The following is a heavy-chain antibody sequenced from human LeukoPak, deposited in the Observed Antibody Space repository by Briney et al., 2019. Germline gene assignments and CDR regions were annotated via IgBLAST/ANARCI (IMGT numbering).Heavy chain of an antibody. V-gene: IGHV3-48*03. Sequence: PGGSLRLSCAASGFTFSSYEMNWVRQAPGKGLEWVSYISSSGSYIYYADSVKGRFTISRDSAKNTLYLQMNSLRAEDTAVYYCARGYSGSYRIDYWGQGTPVTVSS. CDR3: ARGYSGSYRIDY. CDR2: ISSSGSYI. CDR1: GFTFSSYE. J-gene: IGHJ4*02. D-gene: IGHD1-26*01.